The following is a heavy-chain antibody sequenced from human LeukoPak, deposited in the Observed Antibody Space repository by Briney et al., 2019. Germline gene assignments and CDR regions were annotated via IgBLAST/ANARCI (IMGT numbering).Heavy chain of an antibody. CDR3: ARRRYYDSTGYLD. CDR1: GGSVSSSSYY. Sequence: SETLSLTCTLSGGSVSSSSYYWGWIRQPPGKGLGWIGDIYRSGSIYYSPSLKSRVSMSVDTSENQFSLELTSVTAADTAVYYCARRRYYDSTGYLDWGQGTLVTVSS. J-gene: IGHJ1*01. CDR2: IYRSGSI. V-gene: IGHV4-39*01. D-gene: IGHD3-22*01.